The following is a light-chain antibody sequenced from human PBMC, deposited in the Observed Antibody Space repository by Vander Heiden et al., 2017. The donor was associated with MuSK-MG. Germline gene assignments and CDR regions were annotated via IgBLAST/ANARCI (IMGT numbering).Light chain of an antibody. CDR3: QSYDTSLSGV. CDR2: GNN. Sequence: QSVLTQPPSVSGAPGQRVTISCTGSSSNIGAGYDVHWYQQFPGTAPKPLIYGNNNRPSGVPDRFAGSKSGTSASLAIAGLQAEDEADYYCQSYDTSLSGVFGGGTKLTVL. J-gene: IGLJ2*01. V-gene: IGLV1-40*01. CDR1: SSNIGAGYD.